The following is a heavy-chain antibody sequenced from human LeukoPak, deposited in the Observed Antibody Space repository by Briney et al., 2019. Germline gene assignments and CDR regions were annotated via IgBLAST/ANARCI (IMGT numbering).Heavy chain of an antibody. Sequence: SETLSLTCTVSGGSISSGDYYWSWIRQPPGKGLEWTGYIYYSGSTYYNPSLKSRVTISVDTSKNQFSLKLSSVTAADTAVYYCARVQSCGGDCYPYFDYWGQGTLVTVSS. D-gene: IGHD2-21*02. J-gene: IGHJ4*02. CDR2: IYYSGST. CDR3: ARVQSCGGDCYPYFDY. V-gene: IGHV4-30-4*01. CDR1: GGSISSGDYY.